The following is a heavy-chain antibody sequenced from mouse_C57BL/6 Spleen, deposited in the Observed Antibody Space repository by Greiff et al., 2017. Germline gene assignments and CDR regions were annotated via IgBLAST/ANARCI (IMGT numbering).Heavy chain of an antibody. CDR2: INYDGSST. J-gene: IGHJ3*01. Sequence: EVQLMESEGGLVQPGSSMKLSCTASGFTFSDYYMAWVRQVPEKGLEWVANINYDGSSTYYLDSLKSRFIISRDNAKNILYLQMSSLKSEDTATYYCARYASDVNFFAYWGQGTLVTVSA. CDR1: GFTFSDYY. CDR3: ARYASDVNFFAY. V-gene: IGHV5-16*01. D-gene: IGHD6-1*01.